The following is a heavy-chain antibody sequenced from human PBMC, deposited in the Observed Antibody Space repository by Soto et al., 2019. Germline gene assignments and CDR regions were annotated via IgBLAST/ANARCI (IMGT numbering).Heavy chain of an antibody. CDR1: GGSISSYY. CDR2: IYYSGST. J-gene: IGHJ4*02. D-gene: IGHD2-15*01. V-gene: IGHV4-59*08. CDR3: ATRYGGTFDY. Sequence: QVQLQESGPGLVKPSETLSLTCTVSGGSISSYYWSWIRQPPGKGLEWIGYIYYSGSTNYNPSLTSRATLSAATPKTHFPLKLSYVTAADTAVYYCATRYGGTFDYWGQGTLVTVSS.